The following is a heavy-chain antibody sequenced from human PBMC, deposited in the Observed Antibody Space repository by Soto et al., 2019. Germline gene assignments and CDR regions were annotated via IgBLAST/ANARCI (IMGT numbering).Heavy chain of an antibody. D-gene: IGHD4-17*01. Sequence: QVQLVQSGAEVKKPGASVKVSCKASGYTFTSYGISWVRQAPGQGLEWMGWISAYNGNTNYAQKLQGRVTMTTDTSTSTAYMELRSLRYDDTAVYYCARVEKEYYGGNSVSAFDIWGQGTMVTVSS. V-gene: IGHV1-18*01. CDR3: ARVEKEYYGGNSVSAFDI. CDR1: GYTFTSYG. CDR2: ISAYNGNT. J-gene: IGHJ3*02.